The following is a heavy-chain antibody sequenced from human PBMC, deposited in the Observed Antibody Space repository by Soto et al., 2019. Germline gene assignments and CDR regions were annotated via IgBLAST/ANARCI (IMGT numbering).Heavy chain of an antibody. CDR2: IYYSGTT. CDR1: GGSTSRGGYH. CDR3: ARATRVVSPYWFDP. D-gene: IGHD2-15*01. J-gene: IGHJ5*02. V-gene: IGHV4-31*03. Sequence: SETLYHTCTVSGGSTSRGGYHLSRLRQHPRKGLEWIGYIYYSGTTYYNPSLKSRVTISVDTSKNQFSLNLSSVTAADTGVYYCARATRVVSPYWFDPRGDVTPVPVPS.